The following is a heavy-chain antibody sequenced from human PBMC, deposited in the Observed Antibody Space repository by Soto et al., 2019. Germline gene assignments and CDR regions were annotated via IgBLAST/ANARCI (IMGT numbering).Heavy chain of an antibody. V-gene: IGHV1-69*02. D-gene: IGHD6-13*01. Sequence: QVQLVQSGAEVKKPGSSVKVSCKASGGTFSSYTISWVRQAPGQGLEWMGRIIPILGIANYAQKFQGRVTITADKSTSTAYMELSSLRSEDTAVYYCARESTGYSSDYWGQGTLVAVSS. CDR1: GGTFSSYT. J-gene: IGHJ4*02. CDR2: IIPILGIA. CDR3: ARESTGYSSDY.